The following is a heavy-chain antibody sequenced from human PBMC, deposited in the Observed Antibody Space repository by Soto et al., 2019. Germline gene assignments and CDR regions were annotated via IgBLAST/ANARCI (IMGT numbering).Heavy chain of an antibody. CDR2: IYPGDSDT. V-gene: IGHV5-51*01. CDR3: ARQSCGSTSCSHTEYYYYYYGMDV. D-gene: IGHD2-2*01. CDR1: GYSFTSYW. Sequence: GESLKISCKGSGYSFTSYWIGWVRQMPGKGLEWMGIIYPGDSDTRYSPSFQGQVTISADKSISTAYLQWSSLKASDTAMYYCARQSCGSTSCSHTEYYYYYYGMDVWGQGTTVTVSS. J-gene: IGHJ6*02.